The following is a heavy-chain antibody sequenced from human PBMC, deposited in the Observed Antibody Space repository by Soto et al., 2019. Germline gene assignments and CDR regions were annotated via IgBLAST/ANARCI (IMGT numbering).Heavy chain of an antibody. V-gene: IGHV1-2*02. D-gene: IGHD2-15*01. CDR3: AKDPNIVVGTGGLDV. CDR2: INPSSGAT. CDR1: GYSFTDYY. Sequence: ASVKVSCKASGYSFTDYYMHWVRQAPGQGLGWMGWINPSSGATKYAQNFQGRVTMTRVTSISTAYLVLCSLRSDDTALYYCAKDPNIVVGTGGLDVWGRGTTVTVSS. J-gene: IGHJ6*02.